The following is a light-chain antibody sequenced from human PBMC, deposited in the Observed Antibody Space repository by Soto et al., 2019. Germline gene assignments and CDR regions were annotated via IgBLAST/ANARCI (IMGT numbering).Light chain of an antibody. CDR2: KAF. CDR3: QQYNSFSPWT. J-gene: IGKJ1*01. V-gene: IGKV1-5*03. Sequence: DIQMTQSPSTLSASVGDRVTITCRASESISSWLAWYQQKPGKAPKLLIYKAFNLESGVPSRFSGSGSGTEFTLTISSLQTDDFATYYCQQYNSFSPWTFGQGTKVDIK. CDR1: ESISSW.